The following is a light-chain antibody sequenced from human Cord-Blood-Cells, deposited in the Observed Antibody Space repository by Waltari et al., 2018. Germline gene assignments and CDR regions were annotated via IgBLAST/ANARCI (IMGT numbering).Light chain of an antibody. J-gene: IGLJ2*01. CDR3: QSADSSGTYVV. CDR1: ALPKQY. Sequence: SYELTQPPSVSVSPGQTARITCSGDALPKQYAYWYQQKPGQAPVLVIYKDRERPSGIPERFSGSSSGTTVTLTISGVQAEDEADYYCQSADSSGTYVVFGGWTKLTVL. V-gene: IGLV3-25*02. CDR2: KDR.